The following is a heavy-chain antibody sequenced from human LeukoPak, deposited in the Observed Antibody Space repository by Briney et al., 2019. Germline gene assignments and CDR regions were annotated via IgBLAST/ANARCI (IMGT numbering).Heavy chain of an antibody. CDR1: GYTLTSYD. D-gene: IGHD4-11*01. Sequence: GASVKVSCKASGYTLTSYDINWVRQATGQGLEWMGWMNPNSGNTGYAQKFQGRVTMTRNTSISTAYMELSSLRSEDTAVYYCARSEDYTADAFDIWGQGTMVTVSS. CDR3: ARSEDYTADAFDI. J-gene: IGHJ3*02. V-gene: IGHV1-8*01. CDR2: MNPNSGNT.